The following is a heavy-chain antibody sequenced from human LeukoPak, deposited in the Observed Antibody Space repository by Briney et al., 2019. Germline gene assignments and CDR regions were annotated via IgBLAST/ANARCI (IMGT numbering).Heavy chain of an antibody. CDR1: GGSITNTNYY. J-gene: IGHJ4*02. D-gene: IGHD4-11*01. CDR3: AREWQYQFDY. CDR2: VYHSGIT. V-gene: IGHV4-39*07. Sequence: SETLSLTCTVSGGSITNTNYYWAWIRQPPGEGLEWIGSVYHSGITYYTPSLKSRVSISVDTSKNQFSLKVTSVTAADTAVYYCAREWQYQFDYWGQGSLVTISS.